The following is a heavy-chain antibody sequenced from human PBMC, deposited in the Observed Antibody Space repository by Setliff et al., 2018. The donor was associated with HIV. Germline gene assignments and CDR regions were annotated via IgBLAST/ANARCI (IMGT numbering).Heavy chain of an antibody. V-gene: IGHV3-7*01. J-gene: IGHJ6*02. CDR1: GFTFSSYW. CDR2: IKLDGNEK. Sequence: PGGSLRLSCAASGFTFSSYWMSWVRQAPGKGLEWVANIKLDGNEKYYVDSVKGRFTISRDDLKNSLYLQMNSLRPEDTALYYCATVGFSRTYYATPYFYGLDVWGPGTTVTVSS. D-gene: IGHD1-26*01. CDR3: ATVGFSRTYYATPYFYGLDV.